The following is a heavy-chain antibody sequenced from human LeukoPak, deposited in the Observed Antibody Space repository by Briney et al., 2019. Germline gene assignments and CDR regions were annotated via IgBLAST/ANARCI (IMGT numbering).Heavy chain of an antibody. CDR3: AKVAGYSYVGVYYFDY. CDR1: EFTFSTYA. D-gene: IGHD5-18*01. J-gene: IGHJ4*02. Sequence: GGSLRLSCAASEFTFSTYAMNWVRQAPGKGLEWVSAISGSGGSTFYADSVKGRFTISRDNSKNTLYLQMNSLRAEDTAVYYCAKVAGYSYVGVYYFDYWGQGTLVTVSS. CDR2: ISGSGGST. V-gene: IGHV3-23*01.